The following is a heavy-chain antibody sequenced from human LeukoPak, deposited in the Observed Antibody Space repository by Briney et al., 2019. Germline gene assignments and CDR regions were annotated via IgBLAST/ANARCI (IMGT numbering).Heavy chain of an antibody. CDR3: ASSDYDSSGYYYPYCFDY. CDR2: IIPIFGTA. CDR1: GGTFSSYA. J-gene: IGHJ4*02. D-gene: IGHD3-22*01. Sequence: SVKVSCKASGGTFSSYAISWVRQAPGQGLEWMGGIIPIFGTANYAQKFQGRVTITTDESTSTAYMELSGLRSEDTAVYYCASSDYDSSGYYYPYCFDYWGQGTLVTVSS. V-gene: IGHV1-69*05.